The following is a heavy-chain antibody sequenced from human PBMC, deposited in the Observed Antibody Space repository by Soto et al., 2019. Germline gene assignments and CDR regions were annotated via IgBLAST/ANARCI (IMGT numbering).Heavy chain of an antibody. D-gene: IGHD3-22*01. CDR3: ARDKGDYYDSTGRNWFDP. Sequence: AVRSAFAYGSSISGDYYRIWIHQPPGKCLEWIGYIYYSGSTYYNPSLKSRVTISVDTSKNQFSLKLSSVTAADTAVYYCARDKGDYYDSTGRNWFDPRGQGTLVTVSS. J-gene: IGHJ5*02. CDR2: IYYSGST. CDR1: YGSSISGDYY. V-gene: IGHV4-30-4*01.